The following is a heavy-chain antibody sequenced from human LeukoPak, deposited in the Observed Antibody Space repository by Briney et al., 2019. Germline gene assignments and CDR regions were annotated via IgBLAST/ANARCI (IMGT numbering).Heavy chain of an antibody. Sequence: GRSLRLSCAASGFTFSSYGMHWVRQAPGKGLEWVAVISYDGSNKYYADSVKGRFTISRDNSKNTLYLQMNSLRAEDTAVYYCARDRGGVFPDAFDIWGQGTTVTVSS. CDR2: ISYDGSNK. CDR1: GFTFSSYG. V-gene: IGHV3-30*03. D-gene: IGHD3-16*01. CDR3: ARDRGGVFPDAFDI. J-gene: IGHJ3*02.